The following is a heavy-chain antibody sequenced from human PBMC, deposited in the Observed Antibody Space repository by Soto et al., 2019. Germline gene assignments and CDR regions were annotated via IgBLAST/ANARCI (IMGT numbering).Heavy chain of an antibody. V-gene: IGHV3-30*18. Sequence: SGGSLRLSCAASGFTFSSSGMHWVRQSPGKGLEWVAVISYDGSNKFYAHSVKGRFTISRDNFRNTLYLQMNSLRAEDTAVYYCAKEFHSWNYFDYWGQGTLVTVPS. D-gene: IGHD1-20*01. J-gene: IGHJ4*02. CDR2: ISYDGSNK. CDR1: GFTFSSSG. CDR3: AKEFHSWNYFDY.